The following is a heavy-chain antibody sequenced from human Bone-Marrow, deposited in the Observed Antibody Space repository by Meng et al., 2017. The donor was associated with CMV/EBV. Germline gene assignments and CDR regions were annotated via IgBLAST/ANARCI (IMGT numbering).Heavy chain of an antibody. CDR3: ARVPQGYSGDDGYVDF. J-gene: IGHJ4*02. D-gene: IGHD2-21*01. V-gene: IGHV3-21*04. CDR2: ITCNGGNK. Sequence: GESLKISCAASGFSFSSYGMYWVRQAPGKGLEWVTTITCNGGNKYYADSVKGRFTISRDNAKNTLYLQMSSLRAEDTAVYYCARVPQGYSGDDGYVDFWGQGTMVTVSS. CDR1: GFSFSSYG.